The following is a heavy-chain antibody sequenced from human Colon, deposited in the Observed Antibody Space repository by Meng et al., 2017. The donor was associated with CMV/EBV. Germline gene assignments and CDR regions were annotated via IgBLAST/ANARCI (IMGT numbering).Heavy chain of an antibody. CDR3: AKGLQYSDFWGVDY. CDR2: VTGSGSYT. Sequence: GGSLKISCTVSGFPFSSYALSWVRQPPGKGLQWVSAVTGSGSYTYYADAVKGRFTISRDNSNNTLFLKMHSLRAEDTAVYYCAKGLQYSDFWGVDYWGKGTLVTVSS. CDR1: GFPFSSYA. D-gene: IGHD3-3*01. J-gene: IGHJ4*02. V-gene: IGHV3-23*01.